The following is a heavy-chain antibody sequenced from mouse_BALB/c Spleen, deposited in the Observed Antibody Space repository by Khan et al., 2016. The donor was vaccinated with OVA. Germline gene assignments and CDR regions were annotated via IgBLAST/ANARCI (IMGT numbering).Heavy chain of an antibody. V-gene: IGHV1-31*01. Sequence: EVQLQESGPELMKPGASVKISCKASGYSFTSYYIHWMIESHGTSLEWIGYIDPFSGATTYNQKFKGKATLTVDKSSNTAYIHLRNLTSEDSAVYYCTRHGYVAWFTYWGQGTLVNVSA. CDR1: GYSFTSYY. CDR2: IDPFSGAT. J-gene: IGHJ3*01. CDR3: TRHGYVAWFTY. D-gene: IGHD2-2*01.